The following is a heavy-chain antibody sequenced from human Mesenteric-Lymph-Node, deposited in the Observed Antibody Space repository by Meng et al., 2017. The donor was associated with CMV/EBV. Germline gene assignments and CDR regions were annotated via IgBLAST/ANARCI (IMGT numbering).Heavy chain of an antibody. J-gene: IGHJ6*02. V-gene: IGHV4-31*03. Sequence: SETLSLTCTVSGGSISSGGYYWSWIRQHPGKGLEWIGYIYYSGSTYYNPSLKSRITMSVDTSKNQFSLKLSSVTAADTAVYYCARDRLLRYCTSTSCYDSGFYYGMDVWGQGTTVTVSS. CDR3: ARDRLLRYCTSTSCYDSGFYYGMDV. CDR2: IYYSGST. D-gene: IGHD2-2*01. CDR1: GGSISSGGYY.